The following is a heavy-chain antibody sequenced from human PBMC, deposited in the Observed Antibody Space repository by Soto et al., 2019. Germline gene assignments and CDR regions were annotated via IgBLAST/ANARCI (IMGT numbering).Heavy chain of an antibody. CDR2: IIPIFGTA. Sequence: SVKVSFKASGGTFSSYAISWVRQAPGQGLEWMGGIIPIFGTANYAQKFQGRVTITADESTSTAYMELSSLRSEDTAVYHCARVGGSGWSYFDYWGQGTLVTVSS. V-gene: IGHV1-69*13. J-gene: IGHJ4*02. CDR1: GGTFSSYA. D-gene: IGHD6-19*01. CDR3: ARVGGSGWSYFDY.